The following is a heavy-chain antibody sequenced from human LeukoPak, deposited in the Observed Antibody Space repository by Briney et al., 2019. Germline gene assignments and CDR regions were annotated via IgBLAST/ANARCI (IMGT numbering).Heavy chain of an antibody. CDR2: IYYSGST. CDR3: ARAARGRSRAFDI. D-gene: IGHD3-10*01. V-gene: IGHV4-61*01. Sequence: PSETPSLTCTVSSGSISTSNYYWSWIRQPPGKGLEWIGYIYYSGSTNYNPSLKSRVTISVDTSKNQFSLKLSSVTAADTAVYYCARAARGRSRAFDIWGQGTMVTVSS. CDR1: SGSISTSNYY. J-gene: IGHJ3*02.